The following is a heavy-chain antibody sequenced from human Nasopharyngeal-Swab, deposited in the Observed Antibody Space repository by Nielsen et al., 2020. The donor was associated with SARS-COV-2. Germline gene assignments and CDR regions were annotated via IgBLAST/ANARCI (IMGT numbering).Heavy chain of an antibody. Sequence: SETLSLTCTVSGGSISSYYWSWIRQPPGKGLEWIGYTYYSGSTNYNPSLKSRVTISVDTSKNQFSLKLSSVTAADTAVYYCARVQQWLALFDYWGQGTLVTVSS. CDR3: ARVQQWLALFDY. CDR2: TYYSGST. D-gene: IGHD6-19*01. V-gene: IGHV4-59*01. J-gene: IGHJ4*02. CDR1: GGSISSYY.